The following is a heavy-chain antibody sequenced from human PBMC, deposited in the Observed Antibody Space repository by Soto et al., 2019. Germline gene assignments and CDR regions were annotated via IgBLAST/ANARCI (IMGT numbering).Heavy chain of an antibody. Sequence: QVQLQQWGAGLLKPSETLSLTCAVYGGSFSGYYWSWIRQPPGKGLEWIGEINHSGSTNYNPSLKSRVTISVATSKNQFSLKLSSVTAEDTAVYYCARGTGLSSRDNWFDPWGQGTLVTVSS. J-gene: IGHJ5*02. D-gene: IGHD3-9*01. V-gene: IGHV4-34*01. CDR3: ARGTGLSSRDNWFDP. CDR2: INHSGST. CDR1: GGSFSGYY.